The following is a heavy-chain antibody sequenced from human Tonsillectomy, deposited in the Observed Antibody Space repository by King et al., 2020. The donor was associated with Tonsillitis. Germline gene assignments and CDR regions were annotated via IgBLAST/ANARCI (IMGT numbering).Heavy chain of an antibody. CDR2: ISVYHGNT. V-gene: IGHV1-18*04. CDR1: GYIFTNFG. CDR3: AREFIANWALGY. Sequence: QLVQSGAEVKKPGASVKVSCKASGYIFTNFGITWVRQAPGQGLEWMGWISVYHGNTDYAQKLQGRVSMTTDTSTNTAYMELRSLTSDDTAVYFRAREFIANWALGYWGQGTLVTVSS. J-gene: IGHJ4*02. D-gene: IGHD7-27*01.